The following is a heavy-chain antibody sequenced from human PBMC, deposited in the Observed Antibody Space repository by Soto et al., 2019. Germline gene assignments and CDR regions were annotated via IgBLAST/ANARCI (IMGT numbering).Heavy chain of an antibody. J-gene: IGHJ4*02. CDR1: GGSISSGNYY. V-gene: IGHV4-30-4*01. CDR3: ATMGTPATGLYFFDY. D-gene: IGHD2-15*01. Sequence: QVQLQESGPGLVKPSQTVSLTCTVSGGSISSGNYYWSWIRQPPGKGLEWIGFISYSGSTYYSTSLKSRVTISVDTSKSQFSLNLSFVTAADTSVYYCATMGTPATGLYFFDYWGQGSLVTVSS. CDR2: ISYSGST.